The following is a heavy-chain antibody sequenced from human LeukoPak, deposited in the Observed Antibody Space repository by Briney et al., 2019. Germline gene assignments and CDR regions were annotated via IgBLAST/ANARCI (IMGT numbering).Heavy chain of an antibody. D-gene: IGHD2-2*01. J-gene: IGHJ6*02. Sequence: WASVKVSCKASGYTFTGYYMHWVRQAPGQGLEWMGWINPNSGGTNYTQKFQGRVTMTRDTSISTAYMELSRLRSDDTAVYYCARDKLISTSLPPMDVWGQGTTVTVSS. CDR1: GYTFTGYY. CDR2: INPNSGGT. CDR3: ARDKLISTSLPPMDV. V-gene: IGHV1-2*02.